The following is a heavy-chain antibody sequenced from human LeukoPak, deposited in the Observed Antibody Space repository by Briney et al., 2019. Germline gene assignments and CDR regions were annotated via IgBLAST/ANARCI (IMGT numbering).Heavy chain of an antibody. J-gene: IGHJ4*02. CDR2: IYSGGST. Sequence: GGSLRLSCPASGFTVSSNYMSWVRQAPGKGLEWVSVIYSGGSTYYADSVKGRFTISRDNSKNTLYLQMNGLRAEDTAVYYCAGASSYGDYVGFGGQGTLVTVSS. D-gene: IGHD4-17*01. CDR1: GFTVSSNY. V-gene: IGHV3-53*01. CDR3: AGASSYGDYVGF.